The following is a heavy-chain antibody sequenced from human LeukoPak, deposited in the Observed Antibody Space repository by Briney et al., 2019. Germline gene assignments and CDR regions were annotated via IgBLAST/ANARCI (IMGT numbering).Heavy chain of an antibody. D-gene: IGHD3-3*01. CDR1: GYTFTSYG. CDR3: ARDRGGAYDFWSGYYTGYFDY. Sequence: GASVKVSCKASGYTFTSYGISWVRQAPGQGLEWTGWISTYNGNTNYAQKLQGRVTMTTDTSTSTAYMELSSLRSEDTAVYYCARDRGGAYDFWSGYYTGYFDYWGQGTLVPVSS. J-gene: IGHJ4*02. V-gene: IGHV1-18*01. CDR2: ISTYNGNT.